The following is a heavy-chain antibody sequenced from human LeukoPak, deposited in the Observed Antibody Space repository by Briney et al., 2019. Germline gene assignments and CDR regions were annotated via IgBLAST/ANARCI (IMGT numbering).Heavy chain of an antibody. J-gene: IGHJ6*03. Sequence: SQTLSLTCTVSGGSISSYYWSWIRQPAGKGLEWIGRIYTSGSTNYNPSLKSRVTTSVDTSKNQFSLKLSSVTAADTAVYYCARHVPDREDYYYYMDVWGKGTTVTVSS. CDR2: IYTSGST. D-gene: IGHD1-14*01. CDR3: ARHVPDREDYYYYMDV. CDR1: GGSISSYY. V-gene: IGHV4-4*07.